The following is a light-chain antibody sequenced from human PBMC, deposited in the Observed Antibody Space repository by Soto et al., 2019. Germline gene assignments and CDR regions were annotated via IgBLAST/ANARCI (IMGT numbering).Light chain of an antibody. Sequence: QSALTQPASVSGSPGQSITISCTGTSSDIGGYNYVSWYQQFPGKAPKLMIYEVNNRPSGVSSRFSGSRSGNTASLTLSGGQAEDEAAYYCSSYTSRGTWVFGGGTKLTVL. J-gene: IGLJ3*02. CDR1: SSDIGGYNY. CDR3: SSYTSRGTWV. CDR2: EVN. V-gene: IGLV2-14*01.